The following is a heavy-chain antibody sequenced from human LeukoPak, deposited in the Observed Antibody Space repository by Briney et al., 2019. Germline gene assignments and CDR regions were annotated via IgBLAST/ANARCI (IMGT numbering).Heavy chain of an antibody. D-gene: IGHD2-2*02. Sequence: SETLSLTCTVSGGSISSSSYYWGWIRQPPGKGLEWIGSIYYSGSTNYNPSLKSRVTISVDTSKNQFSLKLSSVTAADTAVYYCARALGYCSSTSCYTSPYNWFDPWGQGTLVTVSS. V-gene: IGHV4-39*07. CDR1: GGSISSSSYY. J-gene: IGHJ5*02. CDR2: IYYSGST. CDR3: ARALGYCSSTSCYTSPYNWFDP.